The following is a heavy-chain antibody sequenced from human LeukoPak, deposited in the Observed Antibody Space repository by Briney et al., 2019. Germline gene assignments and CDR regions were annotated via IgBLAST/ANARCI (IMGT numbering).Heavy chain of an antibody. J-gene: IGHJ6*02. D-gene: IGHD6-13*01. CDR1: GFTFDDYA. CDR2: ISWNSGSI. V-gene: IGHV3-9*01. Sequence: GGSLRLSCAASGFTFDDYAMHWVRQAPGKGLEWVSGISWNSGSIGYADSVKGRFTISRDNAKNSLYLQMNSLRAEDTALYYCAKDRAAAAGYGYGMDVWGQGTTVTVSS. CDR3: AKDRAAAAGYGYGMDV.